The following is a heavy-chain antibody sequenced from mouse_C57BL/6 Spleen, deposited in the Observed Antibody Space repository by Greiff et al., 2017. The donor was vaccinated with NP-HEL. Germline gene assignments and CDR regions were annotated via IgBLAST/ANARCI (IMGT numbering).Heavy chain of an antibody. CDR3: AKGGYSNYGYFDY. V-gene: IGHV1-80*01. CDR1: GYAFSSYW. CDR2: IYPGDGDT. Sequence: QVQLKQSGAELVKPGASVKISCKASGYAFSSYWMNWVKQRPGKGLEWIGQIYPGDGDTNYNGKFKGKATLTADKSSSTAYMQLSSLASEDSAVYFWAKGGYSNYGYFDYWGQGTTLTVSS. J-gene: IGHJ2*01. D-gene: IGHD2-5*01.